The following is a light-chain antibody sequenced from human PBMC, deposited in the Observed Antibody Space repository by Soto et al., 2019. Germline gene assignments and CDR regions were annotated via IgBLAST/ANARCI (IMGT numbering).Light chain of an antibody. Sequence: ESVLTQSPATLSLSPGERATLSSRASPSVSNSLAWYQHKPGQAPRLLIYDAFNRATGVPTRFSGSGSGTDFTLTISSLEPEDFAVYYCQQRNRWPPVTFGGGTRVEIK. J-gene: IGKJ4*01. CDR2: DAF. V-gene: IGKV3-11*01. CDR3: QQRNRWPPVT. CDR1: PSVSNS.